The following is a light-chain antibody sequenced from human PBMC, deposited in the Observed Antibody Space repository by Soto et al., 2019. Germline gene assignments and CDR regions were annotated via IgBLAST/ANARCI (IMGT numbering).Light chain of an antibody. V-gene: IGLV2-14*01. CDR1: SSDVGGYND. CDR3: SSYTSSSTLLVV. CDR2: DVS. J-gene: IGLJ2*01. Sequence: QSVLTQPASVSRSPGQSITISCTGTSSDVGGYNDVSWYQQHPGKAPKLMIYDVSNRPSGVSNRFSGSKSGNTASLTISGLQAEDEADYYCSSYTSSSTLLVVFGGGTKLTV.